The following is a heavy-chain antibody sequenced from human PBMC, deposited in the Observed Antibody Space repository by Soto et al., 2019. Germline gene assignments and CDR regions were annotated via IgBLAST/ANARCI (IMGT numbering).Heavy chain of an antibody. D-gene: IGHD4-17*01. CDR3: ANYPTTVTSDY. CDR1: GVSISSYY. CDR2: IYYSGST. V-gene: IGHV4-59*01. Sequence: SETLSLTCTVSGVSISSYYWSWIRQPPGKGLEWIGYIYYSGSTNYNPSLKSRVTISVDTSKNQFSLKLSSVTAADTAVYYCANYPTTVTSDYWGQGTLVTVSS. J-gene: IGHJ4*02.